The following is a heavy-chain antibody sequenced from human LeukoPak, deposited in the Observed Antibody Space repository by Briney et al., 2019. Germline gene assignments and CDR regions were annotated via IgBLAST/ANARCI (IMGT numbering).Heavy chain of an antibody. Sequence: GGSLRLSCAASGFTFSSSAMSWVRQAPGKGLEWVSAISGSGGSTYYADSVKGRFTISRDNSKNTLYLQMNSLRAEDTAVYYCANSKGIAVAGTFDYWGQGTLVTVSS. V-gene: IGHV3-23*01. D-gene: IGHD6-19*01. CDR1: GFTFSSSA. J-gene: IGHJ4*02. CDR2: ISGSGGST. CDR3: ANSKGIAVAGTFDY.